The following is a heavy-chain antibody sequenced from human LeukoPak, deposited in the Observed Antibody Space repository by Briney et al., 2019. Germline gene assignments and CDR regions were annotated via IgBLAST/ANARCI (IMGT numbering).Heavy chain of an antibody. J-gene: IGHJ6*03. CDR2: ISSSSSYI. V-gene: IGHV3-21*01. Sequence: GGSLRLSCAASGFTFSSYSMNWVRQAPGNGLEWVSSISSSSSYIYYADSVKGRFTISRNNAKNSLYLQMNSLRAEDTAVYYCARDGSDTAMVITGFGYYYYYMDVWGKGTTVTVSS. CDR3: ARDGSDTAMVITGFGYYYYYMDV. CDR1: GFTFSSYS. D-gene: IGHD5-18*01.